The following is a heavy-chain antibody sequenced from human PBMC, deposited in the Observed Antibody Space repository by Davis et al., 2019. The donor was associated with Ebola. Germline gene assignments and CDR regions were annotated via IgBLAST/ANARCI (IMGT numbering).Heavy chain of an antibody. D-gene: IGHD4-17*01. CDR3: ARCYGDYDFDY. CDR2: ISSSSSYI. V-gene: IGHV3-21*01. Sequence: PAGSLRLSCAASGFTATSNYMSWVRHAPGKGLEWVSSISSSSSYIYYADSVKGRFTISRDNAKNSLYLQMNSLRAEDTAVYYCARCYGDYDFDYWGQGTLVTVSS. CDR1: GFTATSNY. J-gene: IGHJ4*02.